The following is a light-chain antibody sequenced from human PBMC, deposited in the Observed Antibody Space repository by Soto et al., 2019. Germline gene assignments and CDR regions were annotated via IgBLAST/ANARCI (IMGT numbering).Light chain of an antibody. V-gene: IGLV2-14*01. Sequence: QSVLTQPASESGSPGQSITISCTGTSSDVGGFNYVSWYQQHPGKAPKLLIFEVTNRPSGVSYRFSGSKSGNTASLTISGLQADDEADYYCSSYTTSSSRVFGGGTKLTVL. CDR1: SSDVGGFNY. CDR3: SSYTTSSSRV. J-gene: IGLJ2*01. CDR2: EVT.